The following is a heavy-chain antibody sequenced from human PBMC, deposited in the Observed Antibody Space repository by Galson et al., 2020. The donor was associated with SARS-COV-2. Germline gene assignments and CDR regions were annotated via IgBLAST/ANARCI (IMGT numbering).Heavy chain of an antibody. J-gene: IGHJ4*02. CDR2: ISNDGSNR. Sequence: GESLKISCAASGFTFSSYAMHWVRQAPRKGLEWVAVISNDGSNRYYADSVKGRFTISRDNSKNTLFLQMNSLGVEDTAVYYCSRGPRFGELLSPFDSWGQGTLVTVSS. D-gene: IGHD3-10*01. CDR1: GFTFSSYA. V-gene: IGHV3-30-3*01. CDR3: SRGPRFGELLSPFDS.